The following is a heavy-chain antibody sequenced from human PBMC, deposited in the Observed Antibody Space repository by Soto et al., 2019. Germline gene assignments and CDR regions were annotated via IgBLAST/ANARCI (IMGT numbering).Heavy chain of an antibody. Sequence: GGSLRHSCAASGLTFISYSMNWVRQATGKGLEWVPSISSSGSYIYYADSVKGRFTISRDNAKNSLYLQMNSLRAEDTAVYYCARGDSSSICDYWGQGTLVTVSS. CDR2: ISSSGSYI. V-gene: IGHV3-21*01. CDR1: GLTFISYS. D-gene: IGHD6-6*01. J-gene: IGHJ4*02. CDR3: ARGDSSSICDY.